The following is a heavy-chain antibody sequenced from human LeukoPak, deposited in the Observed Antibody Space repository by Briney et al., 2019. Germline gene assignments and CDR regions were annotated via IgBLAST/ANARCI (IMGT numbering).Heavy chain of an antibody. CDR3: ARDVLITPAGPYYFDY. J-gene: IGHJ4*02. Sequence: SETLSLTCTVSGGSISSYYWNWIRQPPGKGLEWIGYIYSSGSTNFNPSLKSRVTISVDTSKNQFSLSLSSVTAADTAVYYCARDVLITPAGPYYFDYWGQGILVTVSS. V-gene: IGHV4-59*01. CDR2: IYSSGST. CDR1: GGSISSYY. D-gene: IGHD6-13*01.